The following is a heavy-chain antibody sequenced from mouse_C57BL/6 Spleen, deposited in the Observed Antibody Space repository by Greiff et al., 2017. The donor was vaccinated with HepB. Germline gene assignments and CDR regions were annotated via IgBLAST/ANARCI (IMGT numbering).Heavy chain of an antibody. CDR2: ISNGGGST. V-gene: IGHV5-12*01. D-gene: IGHD1-1*01. CDR3: ARDYYGSSGAY. J-gene: IGHJ3*01. Sequence: EVKVEESGGGLVQPGGSLKLSCAASGFTFSDYYMYWVRQTPEKRLEWVAYISNGGGSTYYPDTVKGRFTISRDNAKNTLYLQMSRLKSEDTAMYYCARDYYGSSGAYWGQGTLVTVSA. CDR1: GFTFSDYY.